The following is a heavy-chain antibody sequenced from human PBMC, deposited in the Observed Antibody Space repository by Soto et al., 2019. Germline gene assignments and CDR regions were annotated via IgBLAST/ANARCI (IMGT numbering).Heavy chain of an antibody. CDR2: FDPEDGET. J-gene: IGHJ4*02. CDR1: GYTLTELS. Sequence: ASVKVSCKVSGYTLTELSMHWVRQAPGKGLEWMGGFDPEDGETIYAQKFQGRVTMTGDTSTDTAYMELSSLRSEDTAVYYCATDHSGSGSYYYFDYWGQGTLVTVSS. CDR3: ATDHSGSGSYYYFDY. D-gene: IGHD1-26*01. V-gene: IGHV1-24*01.